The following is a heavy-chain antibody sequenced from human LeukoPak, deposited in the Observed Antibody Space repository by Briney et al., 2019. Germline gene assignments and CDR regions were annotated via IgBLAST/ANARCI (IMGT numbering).Heavy chain of an antibody. CDR3: ARSLSGYDAFDY. J-gene: IGHJ4*02. D-gene: IGHD5-12*01. V-gene: IGHV3-33*01. CDR2: IWYDGSNK. CDR1: GFTFSSYG. Sequence: GRSLRLSCAASGFTFSSYGMHWVRQAPGKGPEWVAVIWYDGSNKYYADSVKGRFTISRDNSKNTLYLQMNSLRAGDTAVYYCARSLSGYDAFDYWGQGTLVTVSS.